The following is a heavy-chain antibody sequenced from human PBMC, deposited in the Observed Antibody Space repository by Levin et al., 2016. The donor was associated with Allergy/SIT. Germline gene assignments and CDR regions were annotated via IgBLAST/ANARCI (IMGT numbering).Heavy chain of an antibody. CDR2: ISAYNGNT. V-gene: IGHV1-18*01. CDR1: GYTFTSYG. Sequence: ASVKVSCKASGYTFTSYGISWVRQAPGQGLEWMGWISAYNGNTNYAQKLQGRVTMTTDTSTSTAYMELRSLRSDDTAVYYCARLEDWLLYGYYYYGMDVWGQGTTVTVSS. D-gene: IGHD3/OR15-3a*01. J-gene: IGHJ6*02. CDR3: ARLEDWLLYGYYYYGMDV.